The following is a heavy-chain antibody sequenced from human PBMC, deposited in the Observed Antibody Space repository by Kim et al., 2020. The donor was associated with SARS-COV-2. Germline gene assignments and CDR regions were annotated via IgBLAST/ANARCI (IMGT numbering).Heavy chain of an antibody. CDR3: ARAAGWSDYYTGYFDY. D-gene: IGHD3-3*01. J-gene: IGHJ4*02. V-gene: IGHV3-74*01. Sequence: GGSLRLSCAASGFSFSNYWLQWVRQAPGKGLVWVSRIDSDGRTTSYADSVKDRFTISRDNAKNTLYLQMNSLRAEDTAVYYCARAAGWSDYYTGYFDYWGQGTLVTVSS. CDR2: IDSDGRTT. CDR1: GFSFSNYW.